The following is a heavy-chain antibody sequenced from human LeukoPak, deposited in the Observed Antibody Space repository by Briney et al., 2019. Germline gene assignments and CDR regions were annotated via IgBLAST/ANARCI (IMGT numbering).Heavy chain of an antibody. V-gene: IGHV1-2*02. CDR1: GYTFTGYY. D-gene: IGHD3-16*02. J-gene: IGHJ5*02. CDR2: INPNMGGT. CDR3: ARDKLGLGELSLYDQ. Sequence: ASVKVSCKASGYTFTGYYMHWVRQAPGQGLEWMGWINPNMGGTNYAQKFQGRVTMTRDTSISTAYMELSRLRSDDTAMYYCARDKLGLGELSLYDQWGQGTLVTVSS.